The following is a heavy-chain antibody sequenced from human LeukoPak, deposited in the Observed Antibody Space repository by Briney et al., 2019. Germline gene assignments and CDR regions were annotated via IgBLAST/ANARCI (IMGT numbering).Heavy chain of an antibody. CDR3: AKEPSRPGYYYYGMDV. CDR2: ISSSSSYI. CDR1: GFTFSSYS. V-gene: IGHV3-21*01. J-gene: IGHJ6*02. Sequence: GGSLRLSCAASGFTFSSYSMNWVRQAPGKGLEWVSSISSSSSYIYYADSVKGRFTISRDNAKDSLYLQMNSLRAEDTAVYYCAKEPSRPGYYYYGMDVWGQGTTVTVSS.